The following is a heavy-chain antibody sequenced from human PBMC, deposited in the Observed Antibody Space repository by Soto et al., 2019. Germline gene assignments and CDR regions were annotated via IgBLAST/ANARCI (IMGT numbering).Heavy chain of an antibody. CDR2: MNPNSGDT. V-gene: IGHV1-8*01. Sequence: QVHLVQSGAEVKKPGASVKVSCKASGYTFTSYDINWVRQVAGQGLEWTGWMNPNSGDTAYAQEFQGRVTMSRNTSISIAYMELSSLRPADTAVYYCARGLKMLRVFGLKTYYYYYMDVWGKGTTVTLSS. D-gene: IGHD3-10*01. CDR3: ARGLKMLRVFGLKTYYYYYMDV. J-gene: IGHJ6*03. CDR1: GYTFTSYD.